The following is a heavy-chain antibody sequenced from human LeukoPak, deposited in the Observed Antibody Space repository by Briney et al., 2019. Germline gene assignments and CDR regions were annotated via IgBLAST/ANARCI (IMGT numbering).Heavy chain of an antibody. CDR1: GGSISNYY. CDR3: ARYRGASGYHFDY. CDR2: IYYSGIT. V-gene: IGHV4-59*12. Sequence: SETLSLTCTVSGGSISNYYWNYIRQPPGKGLEWIGYIYYSGITNYNPSLKSRVTISVDTSKNQFSLKLSSVTAADTAMYYCARYRGASGYHFDYWGQGTLVTVSS. J-gene: IGHJ4*02. D-gene: IGHD5-12*01.